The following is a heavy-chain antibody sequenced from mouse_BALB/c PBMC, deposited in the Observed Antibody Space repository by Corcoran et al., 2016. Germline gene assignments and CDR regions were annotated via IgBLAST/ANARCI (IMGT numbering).Heavy chain of an antibody. D-gene: IGHD2-1*01. J-gene: IGHJ2*01. CDR2: INTYTGEP. CDR3: ARVYYGNSYYFDY. CDR1: GYTFTNYG. V-gene: IGHV9-1*02. Sequence: QIQLVQSGPELKKPGETVKISCKASGYTFTNYGMNWVKQAPGKGLKWMGWINTYTGEPTYADDFKGRFAFSLETSASTAYLQINNLKNEDMATYFCARVYYGNSYYFDYWGQGTTLTVSS.